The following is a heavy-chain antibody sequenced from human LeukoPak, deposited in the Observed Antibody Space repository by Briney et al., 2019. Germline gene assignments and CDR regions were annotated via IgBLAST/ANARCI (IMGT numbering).Heavy chain of an antibody. V-gene: IGHV4-34*01. D-gene: IGHD5-24*01. CDR2: INHSGST. Sequence: SETLSLTCAVYGGSFSGYYWSWIRQPPGKGLEWIGEINHSGSTNYNPSLKSRVTISVDTSKNQFSLKLSSVTAADTAVYYCARGVRWLQFGYWGQGTLVTVSS. J-gene: IGHJ4*02. CDR1: GGSFSGYY. CDR3: ARGVRWLQFGY.